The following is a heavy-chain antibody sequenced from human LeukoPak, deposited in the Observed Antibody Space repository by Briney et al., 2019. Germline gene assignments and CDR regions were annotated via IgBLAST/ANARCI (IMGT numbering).Heavy chain of an antibody. V-gene: IGHV4-34*01. Sequence: PSETLSLTCAVYGGSFSGYYWSWLRQPPGKGLAWIGEINHSGSTNYNPSLKSRVTISVDTSKNQFSLKLSSVTAADTAVYYCARGYYDILTGYYSPFFDYWGQGTLVTVSS. CDR2: INHSGST. CDR3: ARGYYDILTGYYSPFFDY. D-gene: IGHD3-9*01. CDR1: GGSFSGYY. J-gene: IGHJ4*02.